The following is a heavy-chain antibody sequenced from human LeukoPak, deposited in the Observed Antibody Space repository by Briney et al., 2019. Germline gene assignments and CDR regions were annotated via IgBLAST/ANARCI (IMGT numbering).Heavy chain of an antibody. V-gene: IGHV4-39*01. CDR2: IYYSGST. Sequence: SETLSLTCAVSGGSISSTSYYWAWIRQPPGKGLEWIGTIYYSGSTYHNPSLKSRVTMSVDTSRNQFSLKLSSVDAPDTAVYYCAKAGVRYFDSSGLYAFDFWGQGTTVTVSS. D-gene: IGHD3-22*01. CDR1: GGSISSTSYY. CDR3: AKAGVRYFDSSGLYAFDF. J-gene: IGHJ3*01.